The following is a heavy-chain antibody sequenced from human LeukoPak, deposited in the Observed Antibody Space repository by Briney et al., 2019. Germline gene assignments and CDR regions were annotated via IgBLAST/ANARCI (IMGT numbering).Heavy chain of an antibody. D-gene: IGHD6-19*01. CDR1: GFTFSSYS. Sequence: PGGSLRLSCAASGFTFSSYSMNWVRQAPGKGLEWVSSISSSSNYIYYADSVKGRFTISRDNAKNSLYLQMNSLRAEDTAVYYCARVGAVVPWGQGTLVTVSS. CDR3: ARVGAVVP. J-gene: IGHJ5*02. V-gene: IGHV3-21*01. CDR2: ISSSSNYI.